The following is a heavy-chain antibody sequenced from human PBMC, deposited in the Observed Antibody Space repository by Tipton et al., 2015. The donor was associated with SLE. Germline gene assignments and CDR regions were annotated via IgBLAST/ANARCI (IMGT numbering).Heavy chain of an antibody. CDR2: FSSGRNT. D-gene: IGHD6-6*01. V-gene: IGHV4-39*07. Sequence: TLSLTCTVSGVSISTNIHYWGGIRQPPGKGLVWIGSFSSGRNTYLNASLKSRVTISVDTSKNQLSLKLHSVSAADTAVYYCARHMRQLVRDASDIWGQGTMVTVSS. CDR1: GVSISTNIHY. CDR3: ARHMRQLVRDASDI. J-gene: IGHJ3*02.